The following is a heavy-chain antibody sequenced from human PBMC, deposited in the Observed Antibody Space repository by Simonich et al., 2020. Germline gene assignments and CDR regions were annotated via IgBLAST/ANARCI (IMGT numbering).Heavy chain of an antibody. D-gene: IGHD6-6*01. CDR2: INHSGST. CDR3: ARRYYSTSFDY. J-gene: IGHJ4*02. Sequence: QVQLQQWGAGLLKPSETLSLTCAVYGGSFSGYYWSWIRQPPGKGLEWIGEINHSGSTSYNPSLKSRVTISVDTSKNQFSLKLSSVTAADTAVYYCARRYYSTSFDYWGQGTLVTVSS. CDR1: GGSFSGYY. V-gene: IGHV4-34*01.